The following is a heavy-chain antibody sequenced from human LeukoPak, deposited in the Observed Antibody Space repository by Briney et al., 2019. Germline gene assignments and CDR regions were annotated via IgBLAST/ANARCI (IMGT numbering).Heavy chain of an antibody. CDR2: ISSSSSYI. V-gene: IGHV3-21*01. Sequence: GGSLRLSCAASGFTFSSYSMNWVRQAPGKGLEWVSSISSSSSYIYYADSVKGRFTISRDNAKNSLYLQMNSLRAEDTAVYYCARDLMGYDILTGYYPRGLDYWGQGTLVTVSS. J-gene: IGHJ4*02. CDR1: GFTFSSYS. CDR3: ARDLMGYDILTGYYPRGLDY. D-gene: IGHD3-9*01.